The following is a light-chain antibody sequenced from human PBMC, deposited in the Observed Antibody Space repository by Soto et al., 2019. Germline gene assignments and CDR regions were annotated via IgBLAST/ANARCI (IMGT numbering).Light chain of an antibody. CDR1: SSDVGGYNF. CDR3: SSYTTSSTLV. Sequence: QSVLTQPASVFLSPGQSITISCTGTSSDVGGYNFVSWYQQHPGKAPKLMIYEVSSRPSGVSNRFSGSKSGNTASLTISGLQPEDEADYYCSSYTTSSTLVFGTGTKVTVL. J-gene: IGLJ1*01. V-gene: IGLV2-14*03. CDR2: EVS.